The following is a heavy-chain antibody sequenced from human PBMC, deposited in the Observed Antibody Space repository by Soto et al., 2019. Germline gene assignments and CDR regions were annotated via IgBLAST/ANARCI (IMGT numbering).Heavy chain of an antibody. J-gene: IGHJ4*02. CDR2: ISYDGSNK. Sequence: PGESLKISCAASGFTFSSYGMHWVRQAPGKGLEWVAVISYDGSNKYYADSVKGRFTISRDNSKNTLYLQMNSLRAEDTAVYYCAKAEWELPYFDYWGQGTLVTVSS. V-gene: IGHV3-30*18. CDR1: GFTFSSYG. D-gene: IGHD1-26*01. CDR3: AKAEWELPYFDY.